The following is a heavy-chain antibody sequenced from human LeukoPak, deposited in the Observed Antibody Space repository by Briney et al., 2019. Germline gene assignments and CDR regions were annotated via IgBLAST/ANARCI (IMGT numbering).Heavy chain of an antibody. Sequence: GGSLRLSCAAPGFPFSDYFMNWVRQTPERGLEWLAYISGSGYVIDYADSVKGRFIISRDNAKNSLYLQVHSLRAEDTAVYYCARDPVIGATSKRVHGGLDYWGQGTLVTVSS. CDR2: ISGSGYVI. J-gene: IGHJ4*02. V-gene: IGHV3-11*01. D-gene: IGHD2-21*01. CDR3: ARDPVIGATSKRVHGGLDY. CDR1: GFPFSDYF.